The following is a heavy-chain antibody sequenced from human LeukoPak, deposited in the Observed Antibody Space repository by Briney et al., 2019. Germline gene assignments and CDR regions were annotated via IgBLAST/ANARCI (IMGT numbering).Heavy chain of an antibody. V-gene: IGHV4-34*01. D-gene: IGHD2-15*01. CDR2: INHSGST. CDR1: GGSFSGYY. J-gene: IGHJ6*02. CDR3: ARGANFYYYGMDV. Sequence: PSETLSLTCAVYGGSFSGYYGSWIRQPPGKGLEWIGEINHSGSTNYNPSLKSRVTISVDTSKNQFSLKLSSVTAADTAVYYCARGANFYYYGMDVWGQGTTVTVSS.